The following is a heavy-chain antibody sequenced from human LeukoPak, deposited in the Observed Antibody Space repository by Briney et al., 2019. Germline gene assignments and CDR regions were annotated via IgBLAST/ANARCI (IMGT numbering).Heavy chain of an antibody. V-gene: IGHV3-23*01. CDR1: GFTFSSYA. CDR3: AKDERSITIFGVVISDAFDI. J-gene: IGHJ3*02. D-gene: IGHD3-3*01. Sequence: GGSLRLSCAASGFTFSSYAMSWVRQAPGKGLEWVSAISGSGGSTYYADSVKGRFTISRDNSKNTLYLQMNSLRAEDTAVYYCAKDERSITIFGVVISDAFDIWGQGTMVTASS. CDR2: ISGSGGST.